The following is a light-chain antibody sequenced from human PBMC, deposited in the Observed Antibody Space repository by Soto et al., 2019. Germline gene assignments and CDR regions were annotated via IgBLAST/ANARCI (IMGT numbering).Light chain of an antibody. CDR2: DAS. CDR3: QQYNNYPWT. J-gene: IGKJ1*01. CDR1: QTISSW. V-gene: IGKV1-5*01. Sequence: DIQITQSPSTLSGSVGDRVTITCRASQTISSWLACYQQKPGKAPKLLIYDASTLESGGPSRFSGSGSGAEFTLTISSLQPDDFGSYYCQQYNNYPWTFGQGTKVDIK.